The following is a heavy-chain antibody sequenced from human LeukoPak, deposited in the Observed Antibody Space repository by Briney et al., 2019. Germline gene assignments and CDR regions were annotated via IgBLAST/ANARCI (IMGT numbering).Heavy chain of an antibody. D-gene: IGHD6-13*01. J-gene: IGHJ4*02. CDR3: ARESGGIAAAGDYYFDY. V-gene: IGHV3-7*03. CDR1: GFTFSSYW. CDR2: IKQDGSEK. Sequence: PGGSLRLSCAASGFTFSSYWMSWVRQAPGKGLEWVANIKQDGSEKYYVDSMKGRFTISRDNAKNSLYLQMNSLRAEDTAVYYCARESGGIAAAGDYYFDYWAQGTLVTVSS.